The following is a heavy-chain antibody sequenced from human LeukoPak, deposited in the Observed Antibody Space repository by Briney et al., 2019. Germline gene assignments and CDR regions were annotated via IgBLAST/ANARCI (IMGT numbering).Heavy chain of an antibody. J-gene: IGHJ4*02. Sequence: ASVKVSCKASGYTFTSYYIHWVRQAPGQGLAWMGIINPSGGSTNYAQNFQGRVTMTRDTSTSTVYMELSSLRSEDTAVYYCARERMTTSKFDYWGQGTLVTVSS. D-gene: IGHD4-11*01. CDR3: ARERMTTSKFDY. V-gene: IGHV1-46*01. CDR1: GYTFTSYY. CDR2: INPSGGST.